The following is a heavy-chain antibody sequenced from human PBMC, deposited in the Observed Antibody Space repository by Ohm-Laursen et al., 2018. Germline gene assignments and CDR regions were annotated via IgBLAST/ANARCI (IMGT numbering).Heavy chain of an antibody. D-gene: IGHD3-16*01. V-gene: IGHV3-9*01. Sequence: SLRLSCAASGFTFDDYAMHWVRHGPGKGLEWVSGINWNSDMIGYADSVKGRFTISRDNAKNSLYLQMNSLRVEDTAFYYCAKESRAHFGDDFDIWGQGTMVTVSS. CDR3: AKESRAHFGDDFDI. CDR2: INWNSDMI. CDR1: GFTFDDYA. J-gene: IGHJ3*02.